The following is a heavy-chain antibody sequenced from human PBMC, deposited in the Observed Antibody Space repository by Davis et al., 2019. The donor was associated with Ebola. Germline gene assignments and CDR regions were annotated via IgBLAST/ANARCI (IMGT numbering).Heavy chain of an antibody. CDR2: INHSGST. J-gene: IGHJ5*02. CDR1: GGSFSGYY. V-gene: IGHV4-34*01. CDR3: ARVLTTVTTGWFDP. Sequence: MPSETLSLTCTVHGGSFSGYYWSWIRQPPGKGLEWIGEINHSGSTNYNPSLKSRVTISVDTPKNQFSLKLSSVTAADTAVYYCARVLTTVTTGWFDPWGQGTLVTVSS. D-gene: IGHD4-11*01.